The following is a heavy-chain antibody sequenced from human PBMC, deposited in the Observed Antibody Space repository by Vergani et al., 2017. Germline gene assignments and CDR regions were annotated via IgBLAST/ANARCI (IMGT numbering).Heavy chain of an antibody. J-gene: IGHJ4*02. Sequence: EVQLVESGGGLVQPGGSLKLSCAASGFTLSGSAMPWVRQASGKGLEWVGRIRSKANSYARAYAASVKGRFTISRDESKNTAYLQMNSLKTEDTAVYYCTRRVGSTSRSFDYWGQGTLVTVSS. D-gene: IGHD2-2*01. CDR2: IRSKANSYAR. CDR3: TRRVGSTSRSFDY. CDR1: GFTLSGSA. V-gene: IGHV3-73*02.